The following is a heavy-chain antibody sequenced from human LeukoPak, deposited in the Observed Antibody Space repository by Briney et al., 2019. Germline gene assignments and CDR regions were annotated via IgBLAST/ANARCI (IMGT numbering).Heavy chain of an antibody. J-gene: IGHJ2*01. CDR1: GGSFSGYY. CDR2: INHSGST. CDR3: ARERVSLYFDL. V-gene: IGHV4-34*01. Sequence: SETLSLTCAVYGGSFSGYYWSWIRQPPGKGLEWIGEINHSGSTNYNPSLKSRVTISVDTSKNQFSLKLSSVTAADTAVYYCARERVSLYFDLWGRGTLVTVSS. D-gene: IGHD2-8*01.